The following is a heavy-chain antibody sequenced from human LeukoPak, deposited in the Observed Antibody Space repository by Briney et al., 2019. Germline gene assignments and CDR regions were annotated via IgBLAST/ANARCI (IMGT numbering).Heavy chain of an antibody. CDR1: GFTFSSYD. CDR3: AKARGIQTFDY. D-gene: IGHD5-18*01. J-gene: IGHJ4*02. CDR2: IRGGGGDR. V-gene: IGHV3-23*01. Sequence: GGSLRLSCAASGFTFSSYDMSWVRQAPGEGLEWVSAIRGGGGDRFYAASVKGPFTISRDNSKNTLYLQMNSLRAEDTATYYCAKARGIQTFDYWGQGTLVTVSS.